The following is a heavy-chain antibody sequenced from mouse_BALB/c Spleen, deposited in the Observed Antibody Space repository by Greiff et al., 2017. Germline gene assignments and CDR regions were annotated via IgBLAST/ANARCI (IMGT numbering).Heavy chain of an antibody. CDR3: VRGDGFAY. CDR1: GFTFNTYA. CDR2: IRSKSNNYAT. V-gene: IGHV10-3*03. J-gene: IGHJ3*01. D-gene: IGHD2-3*01. Sequence: EVQVVESGGGLVQPKGSLKLSCAASGFTFNTYAMHWVCQAPGKGLEWVARIRSKSNNYATYYADSVKDRFTISRDDSQSMLYLQMNNLKTEDTAMYYCVRGDGFAYWGQGTLVTVSA.